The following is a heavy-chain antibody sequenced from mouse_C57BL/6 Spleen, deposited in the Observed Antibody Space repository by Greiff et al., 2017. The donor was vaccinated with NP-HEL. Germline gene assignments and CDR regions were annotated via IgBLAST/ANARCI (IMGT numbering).Heavy chain of an antibody. J-gene: IGHJ3*01. CDR3: AIDWYYGSSSAWFAY. CDR1: GYTFTSYW. Sequence: QVQLQQPGAELVKPGASVKVSCKASGYTFTSYWMHWVKQRPGQGLEWIGRIHPSDSDTNYNQKFKGKATLTVDKSSSTAYMQLSSLTSEDSAVYYCAIDWYYGSSSAWFAYWGQGTLVTVSA. CDR2: IHPSDSDT. V-gene: IGHV1-74*01. D-gene: IGHD1-1*01.